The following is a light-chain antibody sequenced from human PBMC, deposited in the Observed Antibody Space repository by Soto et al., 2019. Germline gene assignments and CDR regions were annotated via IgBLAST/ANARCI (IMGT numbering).Light chain of an antibody. CDR3: QQYNNWPRT. Sequence: EIVLTQSPGTLSLSPGERATLSCRASQSVASRNLAWYQQKSGQAPRLLIYGASSRAIHTPDRFSGSGSGTDFTLTISGLEPEDFAVYYCQQYNNWPRTFGQGTKVEIK. J-gene: IGKJ1*01. V-gene: IGKV3-20*01. CDR1: QSVASRN. CDR2: GAS.